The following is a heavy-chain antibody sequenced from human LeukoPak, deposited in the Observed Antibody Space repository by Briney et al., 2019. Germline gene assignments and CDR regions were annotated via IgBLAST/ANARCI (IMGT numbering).Heavy chain of an antibody. CDR3: ARVAPVGYSSGWYFGPYYYYMDV. Sequence: SETLSLTCTVSGGSISSYYWSWIRQPPGKGLEWIGYIYYSGSTNYNPSLKSRVTISVDTSKNQFSLKLSSVTAADTAVYYCARVAPVGYSSGWYFGPYYYYMDVWGKGTTVTVSS. V-gene: IGHV4-59*01. D-gene: IGHD6-19*01. CDR1: GGSISSYY. J-gene: IGHJ6*03. CDR2: IYYSGST.